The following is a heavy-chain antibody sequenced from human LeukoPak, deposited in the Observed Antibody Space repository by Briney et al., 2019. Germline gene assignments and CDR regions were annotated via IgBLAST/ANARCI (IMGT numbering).Heavy chain of an antibody. CDR1: GFTFSSYA. V-gene: IGHV3-23*01. J-gene: IGHJ4*02. CDR2: ISGSGGST. Sequence: GGSLRLSCAASGFTFSSYAMSWVRQAPGKGLEWVSTISGSGGSTYYADSVKGRFTISRDNSKNTLYLQMNSLKTEDTAVYYCARDSDFWSGYYLFDYWGQGTLVTVSS. D-gene: IGHD3-3*01. CDR3: ARDSDFWSGYYLFDY.